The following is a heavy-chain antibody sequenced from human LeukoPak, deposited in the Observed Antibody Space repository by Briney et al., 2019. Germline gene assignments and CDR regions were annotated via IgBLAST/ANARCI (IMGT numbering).Heavy chain of an antibody. CDR2: IYTSGRST. Sequence: GGSLRLSCAASGFTFSSYEINWVRQAPGKGLEWVSYIYTSGRSTNYADSVKGRFTISRDNTKNSVYLQMNSLRVEDTAVYYCAELGITMIGGVWGKGTAVTISS. CDR1: GFTFSSYE. D-gene: IGHD3-10*02. V-gene: IGHV3-48*03. J-gene: IGHJ6*04. CDR3: AELGITMIGGV.